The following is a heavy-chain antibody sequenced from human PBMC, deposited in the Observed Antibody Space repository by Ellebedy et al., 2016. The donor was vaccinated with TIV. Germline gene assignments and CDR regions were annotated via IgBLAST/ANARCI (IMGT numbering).Heavy chain of an antibody. CDR3: ANEIRPNDY. CDR2: ISISGTPT. J-gene: IGHJ4*01. CDR1: GFTFSNHA. Sequence: PGGSLRLSCAASGFTFSNHAMTWVRQAPGKGLEWVSAISISGTPTYYADSVKGRFTISRDNSKNTVYLQMNSLRAEDTAVYYCANEIRPNDYWGQGTLVTVSS. V-gene: IGHV3-23*01.